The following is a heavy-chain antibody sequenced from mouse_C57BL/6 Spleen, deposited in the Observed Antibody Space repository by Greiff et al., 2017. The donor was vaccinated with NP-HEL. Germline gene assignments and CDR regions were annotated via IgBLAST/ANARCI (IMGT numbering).Heavy chain of an antibody. CDR1: GYAFSSYW. V-gene: IGHV1-80*01. CDR2: IYPGDGDT. D-gene: IGHD1-1*02. CDR3: ARVVPPYAMDY. J-gene: IGHJ4*01. Sequence: VQLQQSGAELVKPGASVKISCKASGYAFSSYWMNWVKQRPGKGLEWIGQIYPGDGDTNYNGKFKGKATLTADKSSSTAYMQLSSLTSEDSAVYFCARVVPPYAMDYWGQGTSVTVSS.